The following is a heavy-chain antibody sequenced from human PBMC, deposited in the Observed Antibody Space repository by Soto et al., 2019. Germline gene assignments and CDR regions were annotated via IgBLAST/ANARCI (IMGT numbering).Heavy chain of an antibody. J-gene: IGHJ4*01. CDR1: GFTFSSNA. V-gene: IGHV3-23*01. CDR3: AKASSIGGGVFDY. CDR2: ISAKSGTT. D-gene: IGHD3-16*01. Sequence: EVQLLESGGDLVQPGGSLRLSCAASGFTFSSNAMTWVRRAPGKGLEWVSFISAKSGTTYFADSVKGSFTISRDNSKNTLYLQINSLRAEDTAVYYCAKASSIGGGVFDYWGHGTLITVSS.